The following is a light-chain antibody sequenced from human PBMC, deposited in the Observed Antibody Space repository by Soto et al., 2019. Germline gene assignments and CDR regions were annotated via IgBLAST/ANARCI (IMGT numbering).Light chain of an antibody. V-gene: IGLV2-14*01. CDR1: SSDFGGFNH. CDR2: EVT. Sequence: QSALTQPASVSGSPGQSITISCTGTSSDFGGFNHVSWYQHHPGKAPKLIIYEVTYRPSGVSNRFSGSKSGYTASLTISGLQAEDEADYYCNSYTSRNTFVLGTGTKLTVL. CDR3: NSYTSRNTFV. J-gene: IGLJ1*01.